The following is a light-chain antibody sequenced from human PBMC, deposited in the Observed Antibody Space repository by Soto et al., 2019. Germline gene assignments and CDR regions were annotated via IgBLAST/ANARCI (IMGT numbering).Light chain of an antibody. CDR1: QSVSSN. V-gene: IGKV3-15*01. Sequence: EIVMPQSLATLSVSPAARPTLSCRASQSVSSNLAWYQQKPGQAPRLLIYGASTRATGIPARFSGSGSGTEFTLTIRSLQSEDFAVYYCQKYNNWPPWTVGQGNKVDIK. J-gene: IGKJ1*01. CDR2: GAS. CDR3: QKYNNWPPWT.